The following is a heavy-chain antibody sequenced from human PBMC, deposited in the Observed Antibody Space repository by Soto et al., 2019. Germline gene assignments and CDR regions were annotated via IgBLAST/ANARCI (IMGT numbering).Heavy chain of an antibody. V-gene: IGHV4-59*08. D-gene: IGHD1-26*01. Sequence: SETLSLTCTVSGGSISSYYWSWIRQPPGKGLEWIGYIYYSGSTNYNPSLKSRVTISVDTSKNQFSLKLSSVTAADTAVYYCARRLVGANAWFDPWGQGTLVTVSS. J-gene: IGHJ5*02. CDR1: GGSISSYY. CDR3: ARRLVGANAWFDP. CDR2: IYYSGST.